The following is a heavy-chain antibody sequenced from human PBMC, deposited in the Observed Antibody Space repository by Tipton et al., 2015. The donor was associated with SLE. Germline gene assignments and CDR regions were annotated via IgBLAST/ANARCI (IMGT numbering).Heavy chain of an antibody. V-gene: IGHV1-69*05. CDR3: ARDLGDGYNLDY. Sequence: QSGAEVKKPGSSVKVSCKASGGTFSSYAISWVRQAPGQGLEWMGGIIPIFGTANYAQKFQGRVTITTDESTSTAYMELSSLRSDDTAVYYCARDLGDGYNLDYWGQGTLVTVSS. J-gene: IGHJ4*02. CDR1: GGTFSSYA. CDR2: IIPIFGTA. D-gene: IGHD5-24*01.